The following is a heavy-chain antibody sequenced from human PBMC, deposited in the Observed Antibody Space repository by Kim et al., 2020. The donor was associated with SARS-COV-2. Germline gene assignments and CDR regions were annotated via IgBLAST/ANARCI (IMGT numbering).Heavy chain of an antibody. V-gene: IGHV3-21*01. J-gene: IGHJ4*02. CDR1: GFTFSSYS. CDR2: ISSSSSYI. CDR3: ARDPYEDDYIWGSYLG. D-gene: IGHD3-16*02. Sequence: GGSLRLSCAASGFTFSSYSMNWVRQAPGKGLEWVSSISSSSSYIYYADSVKGRFTISRDNAKNSLYLQMNSLRAEDTAVYYCARDPYEDDYIWGSYLGWGQGTLVTVSS.